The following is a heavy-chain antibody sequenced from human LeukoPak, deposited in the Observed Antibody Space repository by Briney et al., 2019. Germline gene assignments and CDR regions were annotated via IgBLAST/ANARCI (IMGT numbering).Heavy chain of an antibody. D-gene: IGHD1-1*01. J-gene: IGHJ4*02. CDR3: ARCTTGKTFGSLREIKKSREIDF. CDR2: ISSSSSYI. CDR1: GFTFSSYS. Sequence: GGSLRLSCAASGFTFSSYSMNWVRQAPGKGLEWVSSISSSSSYINYADSVRGRFTNSRDNAKNSLFLQMDSLRGEDTAVYYCARCTTGKTFGSLREIKKSREIDFWGQGTLVTVSS. V-gene: IGHV3-21*01.